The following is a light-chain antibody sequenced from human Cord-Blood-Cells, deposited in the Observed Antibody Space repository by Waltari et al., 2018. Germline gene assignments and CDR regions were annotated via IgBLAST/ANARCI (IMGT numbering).Light chain of an antibody. Sequence: DIVMTQSPDSLAVSLGERATINCKSSQSVLYSSNNKNYLAWYQQKPGQPPKLLIYGASTRESGVPDRFSGSGSGTDVTLTISSLQAEDVAGYYCQQYYSTPLTFGGGTKVEIK. CDR2: GAS. CDR1: QSVLYSSNNKNY. J-gene: IGKJ4*01. CDR3: QQYYSTPLT. V-gene: IGKV4-1*01.